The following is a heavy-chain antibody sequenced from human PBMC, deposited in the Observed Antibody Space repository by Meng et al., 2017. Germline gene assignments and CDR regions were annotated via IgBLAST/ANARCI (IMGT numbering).Heavy chain of an antibody. V-gene: IGHV1-2*06. Sequence: VQLVQPGDGVKKPGASVKVSCKPSGYYGPTYYMHWGRRAPGQGLEWMGRINPKSGDTHYAQKFQARVTMTGDTSISTAYMELSGLRSDDTAMYYCARDEDISAAGKLFGDYWGQGTLVTVSS. J-gene: IGHJ4*02. CDR2: INPKSGDT. CDR3: ARDEDISAAGKLFGDY. D-gene: IGHD6-25*01. CDR1: GYYGPTYY.